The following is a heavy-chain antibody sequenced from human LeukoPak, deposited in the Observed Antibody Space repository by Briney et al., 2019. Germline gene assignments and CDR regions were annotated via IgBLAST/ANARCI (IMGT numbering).Heavy chain of an antibody. J-gene: IGHJ4*02. CDR2: IKQDGSEQ. CDR1: GFTLSTYW. D-gene: IGHD2-15*01. Sequence: GGSLRLSCAASGFTLSTYWMSWVRQAPGKGLEWVANIKQDGSEQYYVDSVKGRFTISRDNAKNSLYLQMNSLRAEDTAVYYCAKGIDYFDYWGQGTLVTVSS. V-gene: IGHV3-7*03. CDR3: AKGIDYFDY.